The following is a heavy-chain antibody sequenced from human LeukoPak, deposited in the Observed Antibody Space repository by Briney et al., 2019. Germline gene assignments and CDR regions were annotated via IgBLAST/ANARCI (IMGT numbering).Heavy chain of an antibody. Sequence: GGSLRLSCSASGFSFSSYTMTWVRQAPGKGLEWVSYISSSGSTIYYADSVKGRFTISRDNAKNSLYLRMNSLRAGDTAVYYCARTIEMATISYFDYWGQGTLVTVSS. CDR3: ARTIEMATISYFDY. D-gene: IGHD5-24*01. CDR1: GFSFSSYT. J-gene: IGHJ4*02. V-gene: IGHV3-48*03. CDR2: ISSSGSTI.